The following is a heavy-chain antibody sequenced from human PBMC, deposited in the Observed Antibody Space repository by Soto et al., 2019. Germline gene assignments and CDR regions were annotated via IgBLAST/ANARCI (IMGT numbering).Heavy chain of an antibody. CDR2: IYMSGIT. CDR3: ARTAAKIPTLFDY. CDR1: GGSMSSYY. J-gene: IGHJ4*02. D-gene: IGHD6-25*01. Sequence: PSETLSLTCTVSGGSMSSYYWSYIRQPAGKGLEWIGRIYMSGITDYNPSLKSRVTMSVDTSKNQFSLKLSSVTAADTAVYYCARTAAKIPTLFDYWGQGTLVTVSS. V-gene: IGHV4-4*07.